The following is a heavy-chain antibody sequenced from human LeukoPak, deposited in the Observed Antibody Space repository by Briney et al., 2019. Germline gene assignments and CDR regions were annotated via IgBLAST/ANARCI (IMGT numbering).Heavy chain of an antibody. D-gene: IGHD5-18*01. CDR1: GGSFSGYY. J-gene: IGHJ4*02. V-gene: IGHV4-34*01. Sequence: SETLSLTCAVYGGSFSGYYWSWIRQPPGKGLEWIGEINHSGSTNYNPSPKSRVTISVDTSKNQFSLKLSSVTVADTAVYYCRSYGYEVDYWGQGTLVTVSS. CDR2: INHSGST. CDR3: RSYGYEVDY.